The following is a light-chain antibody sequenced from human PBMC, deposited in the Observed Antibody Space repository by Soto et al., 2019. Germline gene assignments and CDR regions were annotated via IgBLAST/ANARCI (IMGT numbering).Light chain of an antibody. CDR3: QVWDSSTERG. J-gene: IGLJ3*02. V-gene: IGLV3-9*01. CDR1: NIGSKN. CDR2: RDS. Sequence: SYELTQPLSVSVALGQTARITCGGNNIGSKNVHWYQQKPGQAPVLVIYRDSNRPSGIPERFSGSNSGNTATLTISRAQAGDGADYYCQVWDSSTERGFGGGTKVTAL.